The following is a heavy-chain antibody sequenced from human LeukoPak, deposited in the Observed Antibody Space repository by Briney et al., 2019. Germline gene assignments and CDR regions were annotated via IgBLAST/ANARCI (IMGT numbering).Heavy chain of an antibody. CDR1: GFTFSNYA. CDR3: AKDDAWGRYQD. Sequence: GGSLRLSCAASGFTFSNYAMNWVRQAPGKGLEWVSGIRGNGVTTYYADSVKGRFTISRDNSKNTLYLQMSSLGAEDTAVYFCAKDDAWGRYQDWGQGTLVTVSS. D-gene: IGHD3-16*01. J-gene: IGHJ1*01. CDR2: IRGNGVTT. V-gene: IGHV3-23*01.